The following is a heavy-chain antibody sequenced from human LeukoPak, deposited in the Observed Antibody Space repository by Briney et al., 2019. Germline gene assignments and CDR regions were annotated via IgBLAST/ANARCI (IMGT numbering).Heavy chain of an antibody. CDR1: GGSISSYY. D-gene: IGHD6-19*01. J-gene: IGHJ3*02. CDR2: IYTSGNT. V-gene: IGHV4-4*09. CDR3: ARPYSSGWSGAFDI. Sequence: SETQSLTCTVSGGSISSYYWSWIRQPPGKGLEWIGNIYTSGNTNYNPSLKSRVAISVDTSKNQFSLKLNSVTAADTAVYYCARPYSSGWSGAFDIWGQGTMVTVSS.